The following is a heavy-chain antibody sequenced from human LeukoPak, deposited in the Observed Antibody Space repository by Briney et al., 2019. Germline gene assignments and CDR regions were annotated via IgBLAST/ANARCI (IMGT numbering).Heavy chain of an antibody. D-gene: IGHD6-13*01. Sequence: ASVKVSCKASGYTFTGHYMHWVRQAPGQGLEWMGWINPNSGGTNYAQKFQGRVTMTRDTSISTAYMELSRLRSDDTAVYYCARVWQQLEVDWFDPWGQGTLVTVSS. J-gene: IGHJ5*02. CDR1: GYTFTGHY. CDR3: ARVWQQLEVDWFDP. CDR2: INPNSGGT. V-gene: IGHV1-2*02.